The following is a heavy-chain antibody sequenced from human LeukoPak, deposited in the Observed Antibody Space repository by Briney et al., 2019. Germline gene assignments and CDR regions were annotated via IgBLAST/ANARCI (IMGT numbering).Heavy chain of an antibody. V-gene: IGHV4-4*07. D-gene: IGHD3-22*01. J-gene: IGHJ6*03. CDR1: GGSISSYY. CDR2: IYTSGST. CDR3: ARRSSGYYPYYYYYYYMDV. Sequence: SETLSLTCTVSGGSISSYYWSWIRQPAGKGLEWIGRIYTSGSTNYNPSLKSRVTMSVDTSKNQFSLKLSSVTAADTAVYYCARRSSGYYPYYYYYYYMDVWGKGTTVTVSS.